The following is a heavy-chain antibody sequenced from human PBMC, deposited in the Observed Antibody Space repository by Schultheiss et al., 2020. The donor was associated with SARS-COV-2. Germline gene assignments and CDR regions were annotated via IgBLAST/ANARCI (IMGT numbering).Heavy chain of an antibody. V-gene: IGHV5-51*01. CDR1: GYSFSGYW. J-gene: IGHJ4*02. D-gene: IGHD5-24*01. Sequence: GGSLRLSCKGSGYSFSGYWVAWVRQTPGKGLEWMGLIYPSDSETRYSPSFEGQVTISADKSINTAYLQWSSLKASDTGIYYCARHNGGWLQWAGLFDNWGQGTLVTVSS. CDR2: IYPSDSET. CDR3: ARHNGGWLQWAGLFDN.